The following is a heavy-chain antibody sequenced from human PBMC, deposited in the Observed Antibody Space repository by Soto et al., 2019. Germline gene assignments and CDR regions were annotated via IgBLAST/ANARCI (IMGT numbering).Heavy chain of an antibody. Sequence: KPSETLSLTCAVYGGSFSGYYWSWIRQPPGKGLEWIGEINHSGSTNYNPSLKSRVTISVDTSKNQFSLKLSSVTAADTAVYYCARGYPGAYGDYNQGDNWFDPWGQGTLVTVSS. D-gene: IGHD4-17*01. CDR3: ARGYPGAYGDYNQGDNWFDP. V-gene: IGHV4-34*01. J-gene: IGHJ5*02. CDR2: INHSGST. CDR1: GGSFSGYY.